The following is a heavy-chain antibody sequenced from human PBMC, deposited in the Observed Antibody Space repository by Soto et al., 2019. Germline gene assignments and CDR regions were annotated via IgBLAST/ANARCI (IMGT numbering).Heavy chain of an antibody. Sequence: GYLRLSCAASVFSFKDYYMTWRRHTPEKELEWISTITSSGGNAYYAASVKGRVTISRDNAHNSLYLQMSGLRAEDTALYYCARGMYTNYVNYFEVCGQGTLVNVSS. CDR3: ARGMYTNYVNYFEV. CDR1: VFSFKDYY. J-gene: IGHJ4*02. V-gene: IGHV3-11*01. CDR2: ITSSGGNA. D-gene: IGHD3-16*01.